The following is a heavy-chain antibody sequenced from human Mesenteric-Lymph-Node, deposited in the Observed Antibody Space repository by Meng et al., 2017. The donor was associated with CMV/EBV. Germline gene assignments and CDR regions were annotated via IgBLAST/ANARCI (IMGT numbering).Heavy chain of an antibody. J-gene: IGHJ6*02. CDR3: AKEYDYGRMDV. CDR2: INSDGSST. D-gene: IGHD4-17*01. CDR1: GFTFSNSW. Sequence: GESLKISCAASGFTFSNSWMHWVRQVPGKGLVWVSRINSDGSSTSYADSVKGRFTVSRDNAKNTLYLQMNSLRPEDTAVYYCAKEYDYGRMDVWGQGTTVTVSS. V-gene: IGHV3-74*01.